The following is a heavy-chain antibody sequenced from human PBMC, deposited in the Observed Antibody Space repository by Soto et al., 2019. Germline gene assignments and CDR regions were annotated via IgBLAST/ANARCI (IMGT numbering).Heavy chain of an antibody. CDR2: ISYDGSNK. V-gene: IGHV3-30*18. CDR3: AKDLWGY. Sequence: PEGSLRLSCAASGFTFSSYGMHWVRQAPGKGLEWVAVISYDGSNKYYADSVKGRFTISRDNSKNTLYLQMNSLRAEDTAVYYCAKDLWGYWGQGTLVTVSS. D-gene: IGHD2-21*01. CDR1: GFTFSSYG. J-gene: IGHJ4*02.